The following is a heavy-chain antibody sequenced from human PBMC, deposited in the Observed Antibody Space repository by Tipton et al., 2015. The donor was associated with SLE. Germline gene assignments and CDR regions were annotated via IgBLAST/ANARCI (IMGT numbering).Heavy chain of an antibody. J-gene: IGHJ6*03. CDR1: GGSIGSGSYY. D-gene: IGHD3-10*01. Sequence: TLSLSCTVSGGSIGSGSYYWSWIRQPAGKGLEWIGRIYTSGSTNYNPSLKSRVTISVDTSKNQFSLKLSSVTAADTAVYYCARESSGYMDVWGKGTTVTVSS. V-gene: IGHV4-61*02. CDR3: ARESSGYMDV. CDR2: IYTSGST.